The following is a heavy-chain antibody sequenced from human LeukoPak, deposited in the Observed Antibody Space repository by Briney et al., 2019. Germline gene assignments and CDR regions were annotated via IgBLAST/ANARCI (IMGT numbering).Heavy chain of an antibody. CDR2: FDLVHGDT. Sequence: GASVKVSCKVSGYMYTELSRHSVRQAPGKGLEWLGGFDLVHGDTLYAQKFQGRVTLTEETSTDTSYMDLSRLGSEDTDVYFCTASGSYSLLDFWGQGTLVIVSS. D-gene: IGHD5-18*01. CDR3: TASGSYSLLDF. J-gene: IGHJ4*02. CDR1: GYMYTELS. V-gene: IGHV1-24*01.